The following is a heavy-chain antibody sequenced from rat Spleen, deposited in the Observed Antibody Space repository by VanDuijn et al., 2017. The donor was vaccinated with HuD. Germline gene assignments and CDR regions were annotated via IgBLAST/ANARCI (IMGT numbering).Heavy chain of an antibody. CDR3: TREADDGSLFDY. Sequence: EVQLVESGGGLVQPGRSLKLSCVASGFTFNNYWMTWIRQAPGKGLEWVASITNTGGSTYYPDSVKGRFTISRDNAKSTLYLQMNSLRSEDTATYYCTREADDGSLFDYWGQGVMVTVSS. V-gene: IGHV5-31*01. D-gene: IGHD1-12*03. CDR1: GFTFNNYW. J-gene: IGHJ2*01. CDR2: ITNTGGST.